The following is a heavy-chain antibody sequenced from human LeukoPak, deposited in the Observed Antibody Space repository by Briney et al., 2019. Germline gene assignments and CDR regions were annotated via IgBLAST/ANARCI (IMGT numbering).Heavy chain of an antibody. Sequence: GGSLRLSCAASGFTFSSYSMNWVRQAPGKWLEWVSSISSSSSYIYYADSVKGRFTISRDNAKNSLYLQMNSLRAEDTAVYYCARVSNYDYCSGYSPHYYYYYMDVWGKGTTVTVSS. J-gene: IGHJ6*03. D-gene: IGHD3-3*01. CDR1: GFTFSSYS. CDR3: ARVSNYDYCSGYSPHYYYYYMDV. V-gene: IGHV3-21*01. CDR2: ISSSSSYI.